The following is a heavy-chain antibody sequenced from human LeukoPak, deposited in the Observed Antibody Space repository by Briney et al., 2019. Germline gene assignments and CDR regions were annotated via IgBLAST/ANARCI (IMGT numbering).Heavy chain of an antibody. CDR3: TTDSELRFLEWSTHHYGMDV. Sequence: GGSLLLSCAAYGFTFSNAWMSWVRQAPGKGLEWVGRIKSKTDLWTTDYAEPVKGRFTISRDDSKNTLYLQMNSLKTEDAAVYYCTTDSELRFLEWSTHHYGMDVWGQGTTVTVSS. D-gene: IGHD3-3*01. J-gene: IGHJ6*02. CDR2: IKSKTDLWTT. CDR1: GFTFSNAW. V-gene: IGHV3-15*01.